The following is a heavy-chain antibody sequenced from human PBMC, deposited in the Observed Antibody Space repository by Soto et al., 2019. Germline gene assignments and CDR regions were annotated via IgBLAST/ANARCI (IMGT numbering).Heavy chain of an antibody. J-gene: IGHJ4*02. D-gene: IGHD5-12*01. CDR2: VSYDGSTN. Sequence: LRLSCAASGFFFSTNSMHWVRQAPGKGLEWVAMVSYDGSTNSYADSVKGRFTIFRANSNNPMYTQMNSLRSQDAAVYYCARGGYSGYALDYWGQGTPVTDS. CDR1: GFFFSTNS. CDR3: ARGGYSGYALDY. V-gene: IGHV3-30-3*01.